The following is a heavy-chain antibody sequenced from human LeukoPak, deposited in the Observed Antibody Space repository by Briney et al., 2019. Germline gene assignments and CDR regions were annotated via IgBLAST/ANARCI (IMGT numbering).Heavy chain of an antibody. V-gene: IGHV3-53*01. Sequence: GGSLRLSXAASGFTVRSNYMSWVRQAPGKGLEWVSVIYSGGSTYYADSVKGRFTISRDNSKNTLYLQMNSLRAEDTAVYYCAREGGSSGWYDYWGQGTLVTVSS. CDR2: IYSGGST. J-gene: IGHJ4*02. CDR1: GFTVRSNY. CDR3: AREGGSSGWYDY. D-gene: IGHD6-19*01.